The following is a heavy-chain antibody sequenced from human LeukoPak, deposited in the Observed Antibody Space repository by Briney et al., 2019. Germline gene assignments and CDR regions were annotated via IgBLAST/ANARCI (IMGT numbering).Heavy chain of an antibody. Sequence: SETLSLTCTVSGGSISSYYWSWIRQPPGKGLEWIGYIYYSGSTNYNPSLKSRVTISVDTSKNQFSPKLSSVTAADTAVYYCARTSGIAADFDYWGQGTLVTVSS. V-gene: IGHV4-59*01. CDR3: ARTSGIAADFDY. J-gene: IGHJ4*02. D-gene: IGHD6-13*01. CDR2: IYYSGST. CDR1: GGSISSYY.